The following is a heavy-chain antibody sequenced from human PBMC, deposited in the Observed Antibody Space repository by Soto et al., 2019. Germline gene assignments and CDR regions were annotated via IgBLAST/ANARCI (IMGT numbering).Heavy chain of an antibody. D-gene: IGHD3-16*01. CDR1: GFTFSFYA. J-gene: IGHJ4*02. CDR2: ISYNGRNK. CDR3: ATQAKIGDRSQCYFDP. V-gene: IGHV3-30*04. Sequence: QVHLVESGGDVVQPGRSLRLSCAASGFTFSFYAMHWVRQAPGKGLEWVAVISYNGRNKHYVDSVKGRFTISRDNSQDTLYLPLDSLRPDDTGVYYCATQAKIGDRSQCYFDPWGKGTLVTVSS.